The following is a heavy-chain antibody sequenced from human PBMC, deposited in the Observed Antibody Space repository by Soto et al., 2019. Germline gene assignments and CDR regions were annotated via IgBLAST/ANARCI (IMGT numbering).Heavy chain of an antibody. J-gene: IGHJ4*02. CDR3: ARVTGTKGSFWDS. Sequence: EVQLVESGGGLVQPGGSLRLSCAASGFTFSRYWMSWVRRAPGQGLEWVANIKEDGSEKYYVDSVKGRFTVSRDNAKNSLYLQMNSLRVENAAVYYCARVTGTKGSFWDSWGQGTLVTVSS. V-gene: IGHV3-7*04. D-gene: IGHD3-10*01. CDR1: GFTFSRYW. CDR2: IKEDGSEK.